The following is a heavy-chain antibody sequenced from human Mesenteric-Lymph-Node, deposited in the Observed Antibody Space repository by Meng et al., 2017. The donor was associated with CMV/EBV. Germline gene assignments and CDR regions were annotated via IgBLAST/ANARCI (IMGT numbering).Heavy chain of an antibody. Sequence: SLKISCAASGFTFDDYAMHWVRQAPGKGLEWVSGISWNSGSIGYADSVKGRFTISRDNAKNSLYLQMNSLRAEDMALYYCARRGTTGYYFDSWGQGTLVTVSS. CDR2: ISWNSGSI. J-gene: IGHJ4*02. CDR3: ARRGTTGYYFDS. V-gene: IGHV3-9*03. CDR1: GFTFDDYA. D-gene: IGHD2-8*02.